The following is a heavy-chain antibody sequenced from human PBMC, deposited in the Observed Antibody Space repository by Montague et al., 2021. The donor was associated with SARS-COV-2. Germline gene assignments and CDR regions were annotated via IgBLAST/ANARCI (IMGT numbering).Heavy chain of an antibody. CDR3: AKGSSGYPHYFDY. CDR1: GFTFSNYG. V-gene: IGHV3-23*01. D-gene: IGHD3-22*01. J-gene: IGHJ4*02. Sequence: SLRLSCAASGFTFSNYGISWVRQAPGKGLEWVSAISSDNVGSTNYADSVRGRFTISRDNSKNTLYVQMNSLRAEDTAVYYCAKGSSGYPHYFDYWGQGTLVTVSS. CDR2: ISSDNVGST.